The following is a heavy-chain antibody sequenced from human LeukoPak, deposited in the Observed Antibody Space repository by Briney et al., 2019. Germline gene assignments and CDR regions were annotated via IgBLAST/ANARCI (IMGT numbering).Heavy chain of an antibody. CDR3: ARGLGSGNYDY. V-gene: IGHV4-34*01. D-gene: IGHD3-10*01. J-gene: IGHJ4*02. Sequence: SETLSLTCAVSGGSISSGAYSWSWIRQPPEKGLEWIGEISHSGSTNYNPSLKSRVTISVHTSKNQFSLKLSSVTAADTAVYYCARGLGSGNYDYWGQGTLVTVSS. CDR1: GGSISSGAYS. CDR2: ISHSGST.